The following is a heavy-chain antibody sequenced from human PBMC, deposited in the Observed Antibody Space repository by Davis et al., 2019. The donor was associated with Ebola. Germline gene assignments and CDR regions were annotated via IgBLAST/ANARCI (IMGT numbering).Heavy chain of an antibody. CDR1: GFTFSSYG. Sequence: PGGSLRLSCAASGFTFSSYGMHWVRQAPGKGLEWVAVIWYDGSNKYYTDSVKGRFTISRDNSKNTLYLQMNSLRAEDTAVYYCAKGSYYDNSRDAFDIWGQGTMVTVSS. CDR2: IWYDGSNK. D-gene: IGHD3-22*01. J-gene: IGHJ3*02. CDR3: AKGSYYDNSRDAFDI. V-gene: IGHV3-30*02.